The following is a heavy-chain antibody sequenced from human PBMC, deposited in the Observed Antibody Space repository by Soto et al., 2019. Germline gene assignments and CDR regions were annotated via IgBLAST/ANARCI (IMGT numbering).Heavy chain of an antibody. CDR2: INPNGGST. D-gene: IGHD3-16*01. Sequence: ASVKVSCKAPADTFTSYYIHWVRQAPGHGLEWMGIINPNGGSTRFAQTFQGRVTMTEDTSTDTAYMELSSLRSEDTAVYYCATLDYDYVWGMVYWGQGTLVTVSS. CDR1: ADTFTSYY. V-gene: IGHV1-46*01. J-gene: IGHJ4*02. CDR3: ATLDYDYVWGMVY.